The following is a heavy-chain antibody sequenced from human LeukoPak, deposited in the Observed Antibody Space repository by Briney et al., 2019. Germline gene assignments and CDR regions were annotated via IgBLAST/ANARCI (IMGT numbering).Heavy chain of an antibody. V-gene: IGHV3-9*01. CDR2: ISWNSGSI. CDR3: AKGSAARPYNWFDP. CDR1: GFTFDDYA. Sequence: GRSLRLSCAASGFTFDDYAMHWVRQAPGKGLEWVSGISWNSGSIGYADSVKGRFTISRDNAKNSLYLQMNRLRAEDTALYYCAKGSAARPYNWFDPWGEGTLVTVSS. D-gene: IGHD6-6*01. J-gene: IGHJ5*02.